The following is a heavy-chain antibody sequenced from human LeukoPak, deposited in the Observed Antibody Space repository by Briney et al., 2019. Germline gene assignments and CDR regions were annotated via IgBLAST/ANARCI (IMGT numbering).Heavy chain of an antibody. D-gene: IGHD3-22*01. Sequence: GGSLRLSCAFSVITLSNYGISWFRQAPGKGLDWVPGISDRGSRSNYADSVKGRFTISTDHPKNTLYLQMNSLRAEHTAVYFCAKRGVVIRVILVGFHKEAYYFDSWGQGALVTVSS. J-gene: IGHJ4*02. CDR2: ISDRGSRS. CDR1: VITLSNYG. V-gene: IGHV3-23*01. CDR3: AKRGVVIRVILVGFHKEAYYFDS.